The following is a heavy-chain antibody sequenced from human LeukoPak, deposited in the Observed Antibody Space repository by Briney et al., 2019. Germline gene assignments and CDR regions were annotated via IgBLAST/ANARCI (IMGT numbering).Heavy chain of an antibody. D-gene: IGHD3-3*01. CDR2: ISSRSSFK. Sequence: GGSLRLSCAASGFTLSSHRMDWVRQAPGKGLEWVSSISSRSSFKDYADSVKGRFTISRDNAKNLLYLQMNSLRAEDTAVYFCAKDGGFWSDYSYFDYWGQETQVTVSS. J-gene: IGHJ4*02. V-gene: IGHV3-21*06. CDR1: GFTLSSHR. CDR3: AKDGGFWSDYSYFDY.